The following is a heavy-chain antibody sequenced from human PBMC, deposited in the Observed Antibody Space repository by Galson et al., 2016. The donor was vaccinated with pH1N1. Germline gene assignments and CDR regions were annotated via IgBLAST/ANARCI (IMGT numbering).Heavy chain of an antibody. J-gene: IGHJ5*02. Sequence: ETLSLTCTVSGGSISSSSYYWGWIRQPPGKGLEWIGSIYYSGTTYYNPSLKSRVTISVDTSKNQFSLKLSSVTAADTAVYYCASHAHGDYVGWLDPWGQGTLVTVSS. V-gene: IGHV4-39*01. D-gene: IGHD4-17*01. CDR2: IYYSGTT. CDR3: ASHAHGDYVGWLDP. CDR1: GGSISSSSYY.